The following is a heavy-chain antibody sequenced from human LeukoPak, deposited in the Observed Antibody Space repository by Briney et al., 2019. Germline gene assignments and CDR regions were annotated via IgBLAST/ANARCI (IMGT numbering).Heavy chain of an antibody. Sequence: SETLSLTCTVSGGSISSSSYYWGWIRQPPGKGLERIGSIYYSGSTYYNPSLKSRVTISVDTSKNQFSLKLSSVTAADTAVYYCARHPSGGFAYFDYWGQGTLVTVSS. CDR1: GGSISSSSYY. D-gene: IGHD3-10*01. V-gene: IGHV4-39*01. CDR2: IYYSGST. J-gene: IGHJ4*02. CDR3: ARHPSGGFAYFDY.